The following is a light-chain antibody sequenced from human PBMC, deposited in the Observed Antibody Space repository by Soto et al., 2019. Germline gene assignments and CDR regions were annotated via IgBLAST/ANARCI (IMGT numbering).Light chain of an antibody. V-gene: IGLV2-14*01. CDR3: SSYTSSNTLI. CDR2: EVT. CDR1: SSDIGDYNY. J-gene: IGLJ2*01. Sequence: QSVLTQPASVSGSPGQSITISCTGTSSDIGDYNYVSWHQQQPGKAPKLMIYEVTNRPSGVSNRFSGSKSGNTASLTISGLQAEDEADYYCSSYTSSNTLIFGGGTKLTVI.